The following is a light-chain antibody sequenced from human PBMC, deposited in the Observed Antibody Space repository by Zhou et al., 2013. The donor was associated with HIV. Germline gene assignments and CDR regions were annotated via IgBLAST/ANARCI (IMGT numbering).Light chain of an antibody. J-gene: IGKJ5*01. CDR1: HNIRTS. V-gene: IGKV1-39*01. CDR2: GAS. Sequence: DIHMTQSPSSLSASVGDRVIITCRSSHNIRTSLSWYQHKPGKAPRLLFYGASSLQNGVPLRFSGGGSRTNFTLTINSLQPEDFATYYCQQSYSTPRDTFGQGTRLEI. CDR3: QQSYSTPRDT.